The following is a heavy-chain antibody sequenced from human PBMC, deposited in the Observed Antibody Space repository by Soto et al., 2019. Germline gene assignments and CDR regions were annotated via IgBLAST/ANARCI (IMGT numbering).Heavy chain of an antibody. Sequence: QLQLQESGPGLVKPSETLSLTCTVSGGSISSSSYYWGWIRQPPGKGLEWIGSIYYSGSTYYNPSPKSRVTISVDTSKNQFSLKLSSVTAADTAAYYCARHLFSSGWYLIWGQGTMVTVSS. CDR1: GGSISSSSYY. V-gene: IGHV4-39*01. CDR3: ARHLFSSGWYLI. D-gene: IGHD6-19*01. CDR2: IYYSGST. J-gene: IGHJ3*02.